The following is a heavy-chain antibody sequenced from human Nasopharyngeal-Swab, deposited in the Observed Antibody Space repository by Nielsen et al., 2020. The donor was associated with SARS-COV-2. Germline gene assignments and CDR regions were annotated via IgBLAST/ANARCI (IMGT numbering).Heavy chain of an antibody. J-gene: IGHJ3*02. CDR1: GGSISSYY. CDR2: IYYSGST. V-gene: IGHV4-59*13. CDR3: ARDPSTITMVRGVIPHGAFDI. D-gene: IGHD3-10*01. Sequence: SETLSLTCTVSGGSISSYYWSWIRQPPGKGLEWIGYIYYSGSTNYNPSLKSRVTISVDTSKNQFSLKLSSVTAADTAVYYCARDPSTITMVRGVIPHGAFDIWGQGTMVTVPS.